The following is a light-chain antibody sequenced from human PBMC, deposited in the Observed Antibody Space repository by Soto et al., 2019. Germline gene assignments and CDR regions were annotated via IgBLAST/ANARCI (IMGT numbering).Light chain of an antibody. CDR2: DAS. V-gene: IGKV3-20*01. J-gene: IGKJ1*01. CDR1: QIVSSTY. Sequence: EIVLTQSPDTLSLSPGERTTLSCRASQIVSSTYLAWYQQKPGQAPRLLIYDASSRATGIPDRFSGSGSGTDFTLTISRLEPDDFAVYYCQQYGRPPLTFGQGTKVEIK. CDR3: QQYGRPPLT.